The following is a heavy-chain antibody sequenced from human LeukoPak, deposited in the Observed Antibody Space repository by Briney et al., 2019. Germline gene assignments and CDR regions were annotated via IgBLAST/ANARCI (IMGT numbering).Heavy chain of an antibody. Sequence: ASVKVSCKASGYTFTSYAMNWVRQAPGQGLEWMGWINTNTGNPTYAQGFTGRCVFSLDTSVSTAYLQISSLKAEDTAVYSCARVAEYSSGWYDPFDYWGQGTLVTVSS. CDR2: INTNTGNP. V-gene: IGHV7-4-1*02. CDR1: GYTFTSYA. J-gene: IGHJ4*02. CDR3: ARVAEYSSGWYDPFDY. D-gene: IGHD6-19*01.